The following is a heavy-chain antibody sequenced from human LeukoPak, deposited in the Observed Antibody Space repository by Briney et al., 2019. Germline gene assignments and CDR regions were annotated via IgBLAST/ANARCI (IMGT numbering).Heavy chain of an antibody. Sequence: GGSLRLSCAASGFTFSSYSMHWVRQAPGKGLEWVAFIRYDGSNKYYADSVKGRFTISRDNSKNTLYLQMNSLRAEDTAVYYCAKLTSYSSSWYRWFDPWGQGTLVTVSS. V-gene: IGHV3-30*02. CDR1: GFTFSSYS. CDR2: IRYDGSNK. J-gene: IGHJ5*02. CDR3: AKLTSYSSSWYRWFDP. D-gene: IGHD6-13*01.